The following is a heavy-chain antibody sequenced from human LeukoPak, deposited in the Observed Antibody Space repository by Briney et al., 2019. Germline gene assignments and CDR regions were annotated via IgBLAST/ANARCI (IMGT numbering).Heavy chain of an antibody. CDR2: INPSGGST. D-gene: IGHD2-15*01. J-gene: IGHJ5*02. V-gene: IGHV1-46*01. CDR3: ARALYCSGGSCYPTPQNWFDP. Sequence: ASVKVSCKASGYTFTGYYMHWVRQAPGQGLEWMGIINPSGGSTSYAQKFQGRVTMTRDMSTSTVYMELSSLRSEDTAVYYCARALYCSGGSCYPTPQNWFDPWGQGTLVTVSS. CDR1: GYTFTGYY.